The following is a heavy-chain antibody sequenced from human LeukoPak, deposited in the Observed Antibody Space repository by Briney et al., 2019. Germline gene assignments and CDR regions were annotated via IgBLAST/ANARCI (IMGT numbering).Heavy chain of an antibody. D-gene: IGHD6-19*01. J-gene: IGHJ1*01. CDR2: IIPIFGTA. Sequence: SVKVSCKASGGTFSSYAISGVRQAPGQGLEWMGGIIPIFGTANYAQKFQGRVTITTDESTSTAYMELSSLRSEDTAVYYCARDPLTGIAVAGTQGNFQHWGQGTLVTVSS. V-gene: IGHV1-69*05. CDR1: GGTFSSYA. CDR3: ARDPLTGIAVAGTQGNFQH.